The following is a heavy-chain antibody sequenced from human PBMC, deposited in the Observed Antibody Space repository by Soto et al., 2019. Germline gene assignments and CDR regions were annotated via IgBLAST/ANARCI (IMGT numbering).Heavy chain of an antibody. CDR2: ISTLNGNT. CDR3: ARRVQVWLQDYYGMNV. V-gene: IGHV1-18*01. CDR1: GYDYVTYA. Sequence: QAQLVQSGAEVKKPGASVNVSCKASGYDYVTYAITWVRQRPGQGLEWMGWISTLNGNTNYAQKFQGRVTMTTDTSTRIVHLELRSLRSDDTAVYSCARRVQVWLQDYYGMNVWSQGTTVTVSS. J-gene: IGHJ6*02. D-gene: IGHD5-18*01.